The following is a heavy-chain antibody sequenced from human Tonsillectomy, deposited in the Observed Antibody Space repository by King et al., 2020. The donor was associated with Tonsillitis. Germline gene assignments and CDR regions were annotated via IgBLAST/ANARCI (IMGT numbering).Heavy chain of an antibody. V-gene: IGHV3-20*01. CDR3: ARGPPGRGSYGELRGVWGMDV. CDR2: INWNGGST. CDR1: GFTFDDYG. D-gene: IGHD1-26*01. Sequence: EVQLVQSGGGVVRPGGSLRLSCAASGFTFDDYGMSWVRQAPGKGLEWVSGINWNGGSTGYAESVKGRFTISRDNAKNSLYLQMNSLRAEDTALYHCARGPPGRGSYGELRGVWGMDVWGQGTTVTVSS. J-gene: IGHJ6*02.